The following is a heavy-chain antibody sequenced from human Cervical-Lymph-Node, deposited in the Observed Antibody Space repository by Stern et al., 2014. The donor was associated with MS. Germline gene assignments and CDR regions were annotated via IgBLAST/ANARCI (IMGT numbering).Heavy chain of an antibody. D-gene: IGHD6-13*01. CDR3: ARGVRHRAAGYEYYGLDV. J-gene: IGHJ6*02. CDR1: GSSLSDHN. Sequence: QVQLGQWGAGLLKPSETLSLTCVVHGSSLSDHNWGWIRQSPGKGLEWIGEINQSGGTNYNPSLKSRVTISVDTSKNQLSLNLTSVTAADTAVFYCARGVRHRAAGYEYYGLDVWGQGTTVTVSS. CDR2: INQSGGT. V-gene: IGHV4-34*01.